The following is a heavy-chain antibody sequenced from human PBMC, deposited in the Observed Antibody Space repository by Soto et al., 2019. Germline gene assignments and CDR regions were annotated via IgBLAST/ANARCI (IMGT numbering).Heavy chain of an antibody. Sequence: SETLSLTCTVSGGSISSSSYYWGWIRQPPGKGLEWIGSIYYSGSTYYNPSLKSRVTISVDTSKNQFSLKLSSVTAADTAVYYCRRSSIAARPYYFDYWGQGTLVTSPQ. V-gene: IGHV4-39*01. CDR2: IYYSGST. J-gene: IGHJ4*02. D-gene: IGHD6-6*01. CDR1: GGSISSSSYY. CDR3: RRSSIAARPYYFDY.